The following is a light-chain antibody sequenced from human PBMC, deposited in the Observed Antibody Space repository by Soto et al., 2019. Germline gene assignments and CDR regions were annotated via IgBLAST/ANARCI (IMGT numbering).Light chain of an antibody. V-gene: IGLV2-8*01. CDR1: SSDVGGYNY. CDR3: SSYAGTNKGV. CDR2: EVS. Sequence: QSVLTQPPSASGSPGQSVTISCTRVSSDVGGYNYVSWYQQHPGKAPKLMIYEVSKRPSGVPDRFSGSKSGNTASLTVSGLQAEDAADYYCSSYAGTNKGVFGGGTQLTVL. J-gene: IGLJ2*01.